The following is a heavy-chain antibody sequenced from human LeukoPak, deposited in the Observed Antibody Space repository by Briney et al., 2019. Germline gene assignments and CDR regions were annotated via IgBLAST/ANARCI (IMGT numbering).Heavy chain of an antibody. CDR3: ASNYYGSGSYYNADDY. CDR2: ISSSSSYI. V-gene: IGHV3-21*01. CDR1: GFTFSSYT. J-gene: IGHJ4*02. Sequence: GGSLRLSCAASGFTFSSYTMNWVRQAPGKGLEWVSSISSSSSYIYYADSVKGRFTISRDNAKNSLYLQMNSLRAEDTAVYYCASNYYGSGSYYNADDYWGQGTLVTVSS. D-gene: IGHD3-10*01.